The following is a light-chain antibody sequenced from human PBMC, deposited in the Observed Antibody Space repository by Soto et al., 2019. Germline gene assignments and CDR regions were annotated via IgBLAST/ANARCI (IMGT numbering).Light chain of an antibody. CDR2: GAS. CDR3: QQSFITPRT. Sequence: DIQMTQSPSSLSASVGDRVTITCRPSQSISSFLNWYQQKPGKSPSLLIHGASRLQSGVPPRFSGSGSGTEFTLTITSLQPEDFATYYCQQSFITPRTFGQGTKVEI. CDR1: QSISSF. J-gene: IGKJ1*01. V-gene: IGKV1-39*01.